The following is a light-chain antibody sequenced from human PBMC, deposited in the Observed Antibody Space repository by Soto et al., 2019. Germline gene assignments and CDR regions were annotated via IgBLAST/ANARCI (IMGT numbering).Light chain of an antibody. Sequence: EIALTQSPATLSLSPGERATLSCRASQSVSSSYLAWYQQKPGQAPRLLIYGASTRATGIPARFSGSGSGTDFTLTISRLEPEDFAVYYCQQYGSSPITFGQGTRLEIK. CDR2: GAS. J-gene: IGKJ5*01. V-gene: IGKV3-20*01. CDR3: QQYGSSPIT. CDR1: QSVSSSY.